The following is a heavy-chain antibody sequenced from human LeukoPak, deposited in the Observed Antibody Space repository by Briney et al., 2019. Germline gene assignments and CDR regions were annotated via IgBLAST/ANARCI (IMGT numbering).Heavy chain of an antibody. D-gene: IGHD5-24*01. CDR1: GGSISSYY. J-gene: IGHJ4*02. V-gene: IGHV4-59*01. CDR3: ARSTDGYNFVAL. Sequence: SETLSLTCSVSGGSISSYYWSWLRQPPGEGLEWIGYVYNSDTASTCYNPSLTSRVTISVDTSKTQFSLKLTSVTAADTAVYYCARSTDGYNFVALWGQGTLVTVSS. CDR2: VYNSDTAST.